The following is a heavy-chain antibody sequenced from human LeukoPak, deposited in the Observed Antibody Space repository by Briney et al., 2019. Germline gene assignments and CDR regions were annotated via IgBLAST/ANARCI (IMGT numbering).Heavy chain of an antibody. CDR3: ARGDIAAANYYYYYMDV. CDR1: GITVGSSY. V-gene: IGHV3-53*01. J-gene: IGHJ6*03. CDR2: IYSGGTT. D-gene: IGHD6-13*01. Sequence: QTGGSLRLSCAASGITVGSSYMYWVRQAPGKGLEYVSAIYSGGTTYYADSVKGRFTISRDGAKNSLYVQMNSLRPEDTAVYYCARGDIAAANYYYYYMDVWGKGTTVTVSS.